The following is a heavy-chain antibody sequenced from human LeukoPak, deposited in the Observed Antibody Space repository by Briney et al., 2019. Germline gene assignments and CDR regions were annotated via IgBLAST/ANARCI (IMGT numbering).Heavy chain of an antibody. Sequence: SETLSLTCTVSGGPISSYYWSWIRQPPGKGLEWMGYIYYSGSTNYNPSLKSRVTISVDTSKNQFSLKLSSVTAADTAVYYCARDGRISGYYYYTDAFDIWGQGTMVTVSS. J-gene: IGHJ3*02. CDR1: GGPISSYY. CDR3: ARDGRISGYYYYTDAFDI. CDR2: IYYSGST. V-gene: IGHV4-59*01. D-gene: IGHD3-22*01.